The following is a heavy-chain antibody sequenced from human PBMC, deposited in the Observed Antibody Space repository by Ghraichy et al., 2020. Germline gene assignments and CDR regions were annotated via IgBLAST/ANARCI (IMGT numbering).Heavy chain of an antibody. J-gene: IGHJ6*02. CDR2: IHPGGTVE. D-gene: IGHD3-10*01. Sequence: GGSLRLSCAASGLTFNNYWMNWVRQAPGRGLEWVANIHPGGTVEHYVDSVKGRFTISRDNAKNSVFLEMNSLRVEDTAVYFCARDASASGGMDVWGQGTTVTVSS. V-gene: IGHV3-7*01. CDR1: GLTFNNYW. CDR3: ARDASASGGMDV.